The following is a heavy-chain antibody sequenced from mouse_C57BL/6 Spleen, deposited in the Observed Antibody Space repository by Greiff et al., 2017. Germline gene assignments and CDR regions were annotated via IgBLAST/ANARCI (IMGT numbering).Heavy chain of an antibody. CDR2: IDPSDSYT. CDR1: GYTFTSYW. J-gene: IGHJ4*01. V-gene: IGHV1-69*01. D-gene: IGHD1-1*01. CDR3: ARMDSSRYYAMDY. Sequence: QVQLQQPGAELVMPGASVKLSCKASGYTFTSYWMHWVKQRPGQGLEWIGEIDPSDSYTNYNQKFKGKSTLTVDKSSSPAYMQLSSLTSEDSAVYYCARMDSSRYYAMDYWGQGTSVTVSS.